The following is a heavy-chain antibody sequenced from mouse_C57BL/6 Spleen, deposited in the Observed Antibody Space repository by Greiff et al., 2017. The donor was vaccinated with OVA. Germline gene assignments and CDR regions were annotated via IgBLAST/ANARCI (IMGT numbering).Heavy chain of an antibody. CDR3: AREVVYYDDGGYFDY. CDR1: GYTFTSYW. D-gene: IGHD2-4*01. CDR2: IDPSDSET. V-gene: IGHV1-52*01. J-gene: IGHJ2*01. Sequence: QVQLQQPGAELVRPGSSVKLSCKASGYTFTSYWMHWVKQRPIQGLEWIGNIDPSDSETHYNQKFKDKATLTVDKSSSTAYMQLSSLTSEDSAVYYCAREVVYYDDGGYFDYWGQGTTLTVSS.